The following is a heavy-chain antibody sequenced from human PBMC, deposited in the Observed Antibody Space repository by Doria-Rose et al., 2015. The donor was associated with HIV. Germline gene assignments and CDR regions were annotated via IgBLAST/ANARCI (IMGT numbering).Heavy chain of an antibody. Sequence: VQLVQCGTEVKPPGSSVKVSCKASGGTFSRYPISWVRQAPGQGLEWMGRIIPVLGIRNYAQKFQGRVTITADESTSTAYIELSNLRSEDTAVYHCATTWSGYYLDYWGQGTLVTVSS. CDR3: ATTWSGYYLDY. J-gene: IGHJ4*02. V-gene: IGHV1-69*04. D-gene: IGHD3-3*01. CDR2: IIPVLGIR. CDR1: GGTFSRYP.